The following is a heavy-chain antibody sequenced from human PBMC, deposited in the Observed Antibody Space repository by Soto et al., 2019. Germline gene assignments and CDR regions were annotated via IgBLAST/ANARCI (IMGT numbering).Heavy chain of an antibody. CDR3: VQAQNCDAGDVSFDY. CDR1: VVTVVSGFTFGDYA. V-gene: IGHV3-9*01. J-gene: IGHJ4*02. Sequence: ELHLVESGGDLVQPGRSLRLSCVGSVVTVVSGFTFGDYAMHWVRLGRGRGLEWGAGISWNGGNIDYADSVRGGFTMSRENTKNTVYLQMTLLRPEDTALYECVQAQNCDAGDVSFDYWGQGTRVSVSS. D-gene: IGHD1-1*01. CDR2: ISWNGGNI.